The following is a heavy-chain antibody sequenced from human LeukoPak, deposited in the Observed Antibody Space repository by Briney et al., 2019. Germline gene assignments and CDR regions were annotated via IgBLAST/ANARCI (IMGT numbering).Heavy chain of an antibody. CDR2: ISYDGSNK. CDR3: ARRYYDFWSGYYDLDY. D-gene: IGHD3-3*01. Sequence: GGSLRLSCAASGFTFSSYAMHWVRQAPGKGLEWVAVISYDGSNKYYADSVKGRFTISRDNSKNTLYLQMNSLRAEDTAVYYCARRYYDFWSGYYDLDYWGQGTLVTVSS. V-gene: IGHV3-30-3*01. J-gene: IGHJ4*02. CDR1: GFTFSSYA.